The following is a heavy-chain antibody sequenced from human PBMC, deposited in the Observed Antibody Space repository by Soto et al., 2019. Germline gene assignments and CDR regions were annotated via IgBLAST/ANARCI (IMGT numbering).Heavy chain of an antibody. J-gene: IGHJ6*02. CDR1: SVSNAW. Sequence: SVSNAWMNWVRQAPGKGLEWVGRIKRKTDGGTTDYAAPVKGRFTISRDDSKNTLYLQMNRLKTEDTAVYYCTTEGPTDNSKYYCYYGMDVWGQGTTVTVSS. D-gene: IGHD4-4*01. V-gene: IGHV3-15*07. CDR3: TTEGPTDNSKYYCYYGMDV. CDR2: IKRKTDGGTT.